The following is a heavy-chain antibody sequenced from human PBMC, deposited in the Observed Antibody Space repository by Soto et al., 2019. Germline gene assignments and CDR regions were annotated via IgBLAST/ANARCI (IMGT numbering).Heavy chain of an antibody. J-gene: IGHJ5*02. CDR3: ARGSPYCSSTSCYLDKFDP. V-gene: IGHV1-18*01. D-gene: IGHD2-2*01. CDR2: ISAYNGNT. CDR1: GYTFTSYG. Sequence: ASVKVSCKASGYTFTSYGISWVRQAPGQGLEWMGWISAYNGNTNYAQKLQGRVTMTTDTSTSTAYMELRSLRSDDTAVFYCARGSPYCSSTSCYLDKFDPWGKGTLVTVSS.